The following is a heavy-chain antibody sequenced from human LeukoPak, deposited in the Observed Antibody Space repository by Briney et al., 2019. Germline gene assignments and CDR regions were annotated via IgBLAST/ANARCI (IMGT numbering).Heavy chain of an antibody. CDR1: GGTFSSYA. D-gene: IGHD2-21*02. CDR3: ARGDQGYYYGMDV. V-gene: IGHV1-69*05. CDR2: IIPIFGTA. J-gene: IGHJ6*02. Sequence: ASVKVSCKASGGTFSSYAISWVRRAPGQGLEWMGGIIPIFGTANYAQKFQGWVTMTRDTSISTAYMELSRLRSDDTAVYYCARGDQGYYYGMDVWGQGTTVTVSS.